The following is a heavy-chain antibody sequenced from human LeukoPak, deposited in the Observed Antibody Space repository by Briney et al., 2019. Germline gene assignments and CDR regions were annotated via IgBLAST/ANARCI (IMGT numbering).Heavy chain of an antibody. CDR3: ARSGVTMVRGIIRKGAFDI. V-gene: IGHV5-51*01. CDR2: IYPGDSDA. J-gene: IGHJ3*02. CDR1: GYSFTSYW. D-gene: IGHD3-10*01. Sequence: GESLKISCKGSGYSFTSYWIGWVRQMPGKGLKWMGIIYPGDSDARYSPSFQGQVTISADKSISTAYLQWSSLKASDTAMYYCARSGVTMVRGIIRKGAFDIWGQGTMVTVSS.